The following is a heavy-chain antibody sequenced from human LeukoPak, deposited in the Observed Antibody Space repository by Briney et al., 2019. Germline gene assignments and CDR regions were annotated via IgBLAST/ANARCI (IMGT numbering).Heavy chain of an antibody. CDR2: ISAYNGNT. CDR3: ARVGGSYLLGSPYYFDY. V-gene: IGHV1-18*01. CDR1: GYTFTSYG. Sequence: GASVKVSCKASGYTFTSYGISWVRQAPGQGLECMGWISAYNGNTNYAQKLQGRVTMTTDTSTSTAYMELRSLRSDDTAVYYCARVGGSYLLGSPYYFDYWGQGTLVTVSS. J-gene: IGHJ4*02. D-gene: IGHD1-26*01.